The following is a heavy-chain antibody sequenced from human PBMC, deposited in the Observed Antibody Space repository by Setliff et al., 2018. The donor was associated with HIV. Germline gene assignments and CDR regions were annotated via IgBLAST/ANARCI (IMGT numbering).Heavy chain of an antibody. CDR2: INHSGAT. CDR1: GGSFSGYS. V-gene: IGHV4-34*01. J-gene: IGHJ2*01. Sequence: SETLSLTCGVFGGSFSGYSWNWFRQPPGKGLEWIGDINHSGATNYNSSVASRVTISVDTSKYQVSLELTSLTAADTAIYYCARDQRLLGVQPPYWYFDLWGRGTLVTVSS. CDR3: ARDQRLLGVQPPYWYFDL. D-gene: IGHD2-2*01.